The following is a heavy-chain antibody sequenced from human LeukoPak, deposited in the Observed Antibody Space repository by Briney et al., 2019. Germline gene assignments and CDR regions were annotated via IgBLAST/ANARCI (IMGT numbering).Heavy chain of an antibody. CDR1: GYTFTGYY. D-gene: IGHD1-7*01. J-gene: IGHJ6*02. CDR2: MNPNSGNT. V-gene: IGHV1-8*02. CDR3: ARSTTPNYYYYYGMDV. Sequence: GASVKVSCKASGYTFTGYYMHWVRQAPGQGLEWMGWMNPNSGNTGYAQKFQGRVTMTRNTSISTAYMELSSLRSEDTAVYYCARSTTPNYYYYYGMDVWGQGTTVTVSS.